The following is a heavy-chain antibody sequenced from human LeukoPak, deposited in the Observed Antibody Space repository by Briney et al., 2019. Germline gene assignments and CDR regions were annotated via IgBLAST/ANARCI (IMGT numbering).Heavy chain of an antibody. D-gene: IGHD2-2*01. V-gene: IGHV1-2*02. CDR3: ARRCSSTSRYRVYYMDV. CDR2: INPNSGGT. J-gene: IGHJ6*03. Sequence: ASVKVSCKASGYTFTGYYMHWVRQAPGQGLEWMGWINPNSGGTNYAQKFQGRVTMTRDTSISTAYMELSRLRSDDTAVYYCARRCSSTSRYRVYYMDVWGKGTTVTVSS. CDR1: GYTFTGYY.